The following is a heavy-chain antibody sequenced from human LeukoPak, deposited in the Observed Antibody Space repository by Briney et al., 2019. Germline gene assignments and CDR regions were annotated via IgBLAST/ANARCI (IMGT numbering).Heavy chain of an antibody. CDR2: INHSGST. D-gene: IGHD2-15*01. CDR3: ARHASQLRGYCSGGSCLRPRDNWFDP. CDR1: GGSFSGYY. V-gene: IGHV4-34*01. Sequence: SETLSLTCAVYGGSFSGYYWSWIRQPPGKGLEWIGEINHSGSTNYNPSLKSRVTISVDTSKNQFSLKLSSVTAADTAVYYCARHASQLRGYCSGGSCLRPRDNWFDPWGQGTLVTVSS. J-gene: IGHJ5*02.